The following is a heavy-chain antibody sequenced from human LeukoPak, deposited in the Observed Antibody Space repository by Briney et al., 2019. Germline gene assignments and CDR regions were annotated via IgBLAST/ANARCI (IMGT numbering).Heavy chain of an antibody. CDR3: AREDILTGYYAPAYYGMDV. CDR1: GFTVSSNY. CDR2: IYSGGST. Sequence: GGSLRLSCAASGFTVSSNYMSWVRQAPGKGLEWVSVIYSGGSTYYADSEKGRFTISRDNSKNTLYLQMNSLRAEDTAVYYCAREDILTGYYAPAYYGMDVWGQGTTVTVSS. J-gene: IGHJ6*02. D-gene: IGHD3-9*01. V-gene: IGHV3-53*01.